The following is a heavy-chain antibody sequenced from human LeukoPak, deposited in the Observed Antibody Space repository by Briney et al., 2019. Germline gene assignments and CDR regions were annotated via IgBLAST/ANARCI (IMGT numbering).Heavy chain of an antibody. V-gene: IGHV3-23*01. J-gene: IGHJ4*02. D-gene: IGHD1-1*01. Sequence: PGGSLRLSCAASGFTVSSNYMSWVRQAPGKGLEWVSAISGSGEDTYYADSVRGRFTISRDNSENTLSLQMNRLRAEDTAVYHCARLSGTSGTSSRVLHYWGQGTLVTVSS. CDR2: ISGSGEDT. CDR3: ARLSGTSGTSSRVLHY. CDR1: GFTVSSNY.